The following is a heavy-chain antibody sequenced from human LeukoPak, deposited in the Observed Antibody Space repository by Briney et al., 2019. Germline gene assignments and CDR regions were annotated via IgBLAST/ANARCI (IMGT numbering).Heavy chain of an antibody. Sequence: PSETLSLTCTVCGGSISSSSYYWGWIRQPPGRGLEWIGSIYYSGSTYYNPSLKSRVTISVDTSKNQFSLKLSSVTAADTAVYYCASMVRGVIGIFDYWGQGTLVTVSS. CDR2: IYYSGST. D-gene: IGHD3-10*01. V-gene: IGHV4-39*01. J-gene: IGHJ4*02. CDR1: GGSISSSSYY. CDR3: ASMVRGVIGIFDY.